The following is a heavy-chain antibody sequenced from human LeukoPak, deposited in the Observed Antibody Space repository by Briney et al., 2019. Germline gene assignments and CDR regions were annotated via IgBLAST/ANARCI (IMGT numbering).Heavy chain of an antibody. J-gene: IGHJ4*02. V-gene: IGHV1-69*06. CDR3: ARGDYYDSSGLFDY. D-gene: IGHD3-22*01. CDR1: GGTFSRYA. CDR2: IIPIFGTP. Sequence: PSVKLSCKASGGTFSRYAISWVPHSPGQGLEWMGRIIPIFGTPNYAQKFQGRVTISADKSTNTAYMEVTSLRSEDTAVYYCARGDYYDSSGLFDYWGQGTLVTVSS.